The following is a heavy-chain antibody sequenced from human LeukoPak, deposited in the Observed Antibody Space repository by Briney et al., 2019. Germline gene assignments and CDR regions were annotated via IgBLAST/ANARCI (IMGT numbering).Heavy chain of an antibody. D-gene: IGHD1-7*01. J-gene: IGHJ3*02. Sequence: PGGSLRLSCAASGFTISDYYMGWIRQAPGKGLEWLSYISGSGTTMYYADSVKGRFTISRDNAKNSLDLQMNSLRAEDTAVYYCGRDFGLTGTKRSFDIWGQGTMVTVSS. CDR2: ISGSGTTM. CDR1: GFTISDYY. CDR3: GRDFGLTGTKRSFDI. V-gene: IGHV3-11*01.